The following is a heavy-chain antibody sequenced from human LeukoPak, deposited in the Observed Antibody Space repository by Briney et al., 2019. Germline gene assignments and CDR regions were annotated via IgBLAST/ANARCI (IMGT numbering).Heavy chain of an antibody. V-gene: IGHV4-34*01. CDR1: GGSFSGYF. Sequence: SETLSLTCAVYGGSFSGYFWSWIRQPPGKGLEWIGEINHSGSTNYNPSLKSRVTISVDTSRNQFSLNLSSVTAADTAVYYCARHYGPWGQGTLVAVSS. CDR2: INHSGST. CDR3: ARHYGP. D-gene: IGHD3-16*01. J-gene: IGHJ5*02.